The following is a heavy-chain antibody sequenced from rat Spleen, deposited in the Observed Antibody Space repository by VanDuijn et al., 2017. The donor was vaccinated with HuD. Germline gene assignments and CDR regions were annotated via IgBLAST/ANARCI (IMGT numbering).Heavy chain of an antibody. D-gene: IGHD1-7*01. CDR1: GFSLISNT. V-gene: IGHV2-13*01. J-gene: IGHJ3*01. Sequence: QVQLKESGPGLVQPSQTLSLTCTVSGFSLISNTIHWVRQPPGKGLGVMGVRWGNGNANYNSVLKTRLSISRDTSKSQVFLKMNSLQSEDTAIYYCIRDDYRGWFAYWGQGTLVTVSS. CDR2: RWGNGNA. CDR3: IRDDYRGWFAY.